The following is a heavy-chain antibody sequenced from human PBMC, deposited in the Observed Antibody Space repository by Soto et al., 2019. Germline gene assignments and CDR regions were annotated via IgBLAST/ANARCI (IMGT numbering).Heavy chain of an antibody. CDR1: GYSFTNYW. Sequence: GESLKISWKGSGYSFTNYWIGWVRQMPGKGLEWMGSIYPGDSDTRYSPSLQGQVTISADKSISTTYLQWSSLKASDTAMYYCARSHYYDDSGYFFYYFDHWGQGTLVTVSS. D-gene: IGHD3-22*01. CDR3: ARSHYYDDSGYFFYYFDH. V-gene: IGHV5-51*01. CDR2: IYPGDSDT. J-gene: IGHJ4*02.